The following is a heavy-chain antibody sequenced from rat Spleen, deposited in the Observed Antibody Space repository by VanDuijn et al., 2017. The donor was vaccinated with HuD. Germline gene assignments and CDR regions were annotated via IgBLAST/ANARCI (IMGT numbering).Heavy chain of an antibody. Sequence: EVQLQESGPGLVKPSQSLSLTCSVTGYSITSSYRWNWIRKFPGNKLEWMGYINSAGSTNYNPSLKSRISITRDTSKNQFFLQVNSVTTEDTATYYWARNEEGGDWFAYWGQGVMVTVSS. V-gene: IGHV3-3*01. D-gene: IGHD1-11*01. CDR2: INSAGST. CDR3: ARNEEGGDWFAY. J-gene: IGHJ2*01. CDR1: GYSITSSYR.